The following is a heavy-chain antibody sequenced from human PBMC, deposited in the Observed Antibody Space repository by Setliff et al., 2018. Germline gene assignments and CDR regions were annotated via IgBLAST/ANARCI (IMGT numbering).Heavy chain of an antibody. D-gene: IGHD3-10*01. CDR2: INHSGST. J-gene: IGHJ4*02. CDR1: GGSFSGCY. V-gene: IGHV4-34*01. CDR3: ARGYGSGSYYPY. Sequence: SETLSLTCAVYGGSFSGCYWSWIRQPPGKGLEWIGEINHSGSTNYNPSLKSRVTISVDTSKNQFSLKLSSVTAADTAVYYCARGYGSGSYYPYWGQGTLVTVS.